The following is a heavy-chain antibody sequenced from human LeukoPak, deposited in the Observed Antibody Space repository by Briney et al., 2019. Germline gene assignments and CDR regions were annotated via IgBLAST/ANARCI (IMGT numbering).Heavy chain of an antibody. CDR3: ARRVSAAMAPSDLYYFDY. CDR2: IYYSGST. Sequence: PSETLSLTCTVSGGSISSSSYYWGWIRQPPGKGLEWIGSIYYSGSTYYNPSLKSRVTISVDTSKNQFSLKLSSVTAADTAVYYCARRVSAAMAPSDLYYFDYWGQGTLVTVPS. CDR1: GGSISSSSYY. J-gene: IGHJ4*02. D-gene: IGHD5-18*01. V-gene: IGHV4-39*01.